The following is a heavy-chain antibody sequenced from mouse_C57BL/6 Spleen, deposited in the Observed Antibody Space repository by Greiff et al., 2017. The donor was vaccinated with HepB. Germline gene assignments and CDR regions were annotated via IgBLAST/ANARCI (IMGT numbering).Heavy chain of an antibody. V-gene: IGHV5-9-1*02. CDR2: ISSGGDYI. CDR1: GFTFSSYA. Sequence: EVKLMESGEGLVKPGGSLKLSCAASGFTFSSYAMSWVRQTPEKRLEWVAYISSGGDYIYYADTVKGRFTISRDNARNTLYLQMSSLKSEDTAMYYCTRDTLGPFDYWGQGTTLTVSS. D-gene: IGHD4-1*01. J-gene: IGHJ2*01. CDR3: TRDTLGPFDY.